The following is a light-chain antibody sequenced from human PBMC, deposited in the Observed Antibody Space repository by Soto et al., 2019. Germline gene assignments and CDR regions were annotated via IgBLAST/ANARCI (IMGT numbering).Light chain of an antibody. J-gene: IGKJ4*01. CDR2: AAS. CDR1: QNIRSR. CDR3: QQLRLYPST. Sequence: DFQMTQSPSTLSASVGDRVTITCRASQNIRSRLAWFQQKPGKAPKLLIYAASTLQSGVPSRFSGSGSGTDFTLTISCLQAEDFATYYCQQLRLYPSTFGGGTKVNI. V-gene: IGKV1-5*01.